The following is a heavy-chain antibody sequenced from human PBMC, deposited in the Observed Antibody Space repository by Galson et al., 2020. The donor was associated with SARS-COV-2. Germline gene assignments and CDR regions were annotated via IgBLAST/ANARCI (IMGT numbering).Heavy chain of an antibody. CDR1: GGSISNYY. Sequence: SETLSLTCTVSGGSISNYYWSWIRQHPGEGREWIGYLHYSGTTRYNPALKSRVTISVDTSKSQLSLNLGSATAADTAAYHCARVTGDGFSDYWGQGALVTVSS. CDR3: ARVTGDGFSDY. D-gene: IGHD1-1*01. CDR2: LHYSGTT. V-gene: IGHV4-59*13. J-gene: IGHJ4*02.